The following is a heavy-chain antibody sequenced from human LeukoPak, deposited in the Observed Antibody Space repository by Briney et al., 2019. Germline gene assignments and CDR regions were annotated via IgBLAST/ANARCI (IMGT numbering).Heavy chain of an antibody. V-gene: IGHV3-23*01. J-gene: IGHJ2*01. D-gene: IGHD6-19*01. CDR1: GFTFSSYG. Sequence: PGGSLRLSCAASGFTFSSYGMSWVRQAPGKGLEWVSAISGSGGSTYYADSVKGRFTISRDNSKNTLYLQMNSLRAEDTAVYYCAKYVSSGWYGWYFDLWGRGTLVTVSS. CDR2: ISGSGGST. CDR3: AKYVSSGWYGWYFDL.